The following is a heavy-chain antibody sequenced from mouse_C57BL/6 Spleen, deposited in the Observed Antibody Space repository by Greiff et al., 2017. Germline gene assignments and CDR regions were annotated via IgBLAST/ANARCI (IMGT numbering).Heavy chain of an antibody. Sequence: SGPELVKPGASVKISCKASGYAFSSSWMNWVKQRPGKGLEWIGRIYPGDGDTNYNGKFKGKATLTADKSSSTAYMQLSSLTSEDSAVYVCARAYGSSPYYFDYWGQGTTLTVSS. CDR3: ARAYGSSPYYFDY. V-gene: IGHV1-82*01. D-gene: IGHD1-1*01. J-gene: IGHJ2*01. CDR2: IYPGDGDT. CDR1: GYAFSSSW.